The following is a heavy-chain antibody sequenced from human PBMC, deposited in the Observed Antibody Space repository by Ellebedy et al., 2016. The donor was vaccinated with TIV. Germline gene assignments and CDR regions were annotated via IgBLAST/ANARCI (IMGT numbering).Heavy chain of an antibody. V-gene: IGHV3-48*04. CDR2: ISGSSLTK. Sequence: GGSLRLSCAASGFTFSPDSMNWVRQAPGKGLEWVSYISGSSLTKFYADSVKGRFTISRDNAESSLYLQMNSLTVEDTAVYYCARDMAWGNERMNDAFDIWGQGTMVTVSS. CDR1: GFTFSPDS. D-gene: IGHD7-27*01. CDR3: ARDMAWGNERMNDAFDI. J-gene: IGHJ3*02.